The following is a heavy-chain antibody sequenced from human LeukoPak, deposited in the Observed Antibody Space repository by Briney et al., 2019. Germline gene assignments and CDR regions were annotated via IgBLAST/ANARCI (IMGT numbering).Heavy chain of an antibody. CDR1: GFTFSSYG. CDR3: ASLSGGGKTYYDILTGYYRARWFDP. CDR2: ISSSSSYI. J-gene: IGHJ5*02. D-gene: IGHD3-9*01. V-gene: IGHV3-21*01. Sequence: PGGSLRLSCAASGFTFSSYGMNWVRQAPGKGLEWVSSISSSSSYIYYADSVKGRFIISRDNAKNSLYLQMNSLRAEDTAVYYCASLSGGGKTYYDILTGYYRARWFDPWGQGTLVTVSS.